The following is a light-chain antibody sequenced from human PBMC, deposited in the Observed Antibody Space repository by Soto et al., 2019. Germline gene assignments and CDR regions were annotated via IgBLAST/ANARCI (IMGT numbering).Light chain of an antibody. V-gene: IGLV2-8*01. Sequence: QSALTQPPSASGSPGQSVAISCTGTSSDVGGYNYVSWYQQHPGKAPKLMIYEVNKRPSGVPDRFSGSKSGNTASLTVSGLQAEDEADYYCSSYSSTDTPFVFGTGTKVTVL. CDR1: SSDVGGYNY. CDR2: EVN. CDR3: SSYSSTDTPFV. J-gene: IGLJ1*01.